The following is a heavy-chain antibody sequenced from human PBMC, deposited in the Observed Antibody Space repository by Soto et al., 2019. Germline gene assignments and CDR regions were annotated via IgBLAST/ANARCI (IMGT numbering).Heavy chain of an antibody. CDR1: GFTFDDYT. V-gene: IGHV3-43*01. CDR3: ATAEVDY. CDR2: ISWDGGST. J-gene: IGHJ4*02. Sequence: PGGSLRLSCAASGFTFDDYTMHWVRQAPGKGLEWVSLISWDGGSTYYADSVKGRFTISRDNSKNSLYLQMNSLRAEDTAVYYCATAEVDYWGPGTLVTVSS.